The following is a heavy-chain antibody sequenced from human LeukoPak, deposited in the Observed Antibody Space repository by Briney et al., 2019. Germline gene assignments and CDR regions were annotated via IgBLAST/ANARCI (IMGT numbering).Heavy chain of an antibody. CDR3: ARDFTYYYGSGSYEYFQH. Sequence: GGSLRLSCAASGFIVSSNYMSWVRQAPGKGLKWGANIKQDGSEKYYVDSVKGRFTIARDNAKTSLYLQMNSLRAEDTAVYYCARDFTYYYGSGSYEYFQHWGRGTLVTVSS. D-gene: IGHD3-10*01. J-gene: IGHJ1*01. CDR1: GFIVSSNY. CDR2: IKQDGSEK. V-gene: IGHV3-7*03.